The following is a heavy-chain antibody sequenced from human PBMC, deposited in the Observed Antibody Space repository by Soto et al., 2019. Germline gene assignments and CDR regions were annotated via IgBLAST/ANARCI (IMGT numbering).Heavy chain of an antibody. CDR3: IFFFQAEDGIRDARPVSEFMLNRSSDL. J-gene: IGHJ2*01. D-gene: IGHD2-2*01. V-gene: IGHV3-15*01. Sequence: KGLEWVGRIKSKTDGGTTDYAAPVTGRFTISRDDSKNTLYLQMNSLKTEDIGVYYCIFFFQAEDGIRDARPVSEFMLNRSSDL. CDR2: IKSKTDGGTT.